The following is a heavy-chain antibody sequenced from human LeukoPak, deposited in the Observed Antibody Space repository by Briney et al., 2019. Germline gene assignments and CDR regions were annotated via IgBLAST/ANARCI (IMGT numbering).Heavy chain of an antibody. J-gene: IGHJ4*02. CDR1: GYTFNGYY. Sequence: EASMKVSCKASGYTFNGYYIHWVRQAPGQGPEWMGWLDPKSGGTKYAQRFQGRVTMTWDTSISTAYMDLARLRSDDTAVYYCAVGLDIAMPGKVPTGWGQGTLVTVSS. V-gene: IGHV1-2*02. CDR3: AVGLDIAMPGKVPTG. CDR2: LDPKSGGT. D-gene: IGHD6-19*01.